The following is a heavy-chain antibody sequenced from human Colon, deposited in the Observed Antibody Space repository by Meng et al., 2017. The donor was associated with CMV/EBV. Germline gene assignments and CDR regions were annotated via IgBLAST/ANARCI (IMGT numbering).Heavy chain of an antibody. J-gene: IGHJ4*02. CDR3: ARGWVPGGDFDY. Sequence: CPVSGDSISSCSYYWSWIRQHPEKGLEWIGYIYHSGSTYYNPSLKSRITISVDTSKNQFSLTLTSVTAADTAVYYCARGWVPGGDFDYWGQGTLVTVSS. CDR1: GDSISSCSYY. D-gene: IGHD2-2*01. V-gene: IGHV4-31*03. CDR2: IYHSGST.